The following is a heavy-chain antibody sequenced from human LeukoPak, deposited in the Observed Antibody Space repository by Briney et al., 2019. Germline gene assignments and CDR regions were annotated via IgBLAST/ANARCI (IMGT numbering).Heavy chain of an antibody. V-gene: IGHV4-39*01. CDR2: VYYTGSA. D-gene: IGHD3-10*01. Sequence: SETLSLTCSVSGASVTSGGFYWGWLRQPPGKGPEWIATVYYTGSAYYNPSLKSRVTISIDTSKNQFSLRLTSVTATDAAIYHCARHSGSGSLSRPFDPWGQGTLVTVSS. J-gene: IGHJ5*02. CDR3: ARHSGSGSLSRPFDP. CDR1: GASVTSGGFY.